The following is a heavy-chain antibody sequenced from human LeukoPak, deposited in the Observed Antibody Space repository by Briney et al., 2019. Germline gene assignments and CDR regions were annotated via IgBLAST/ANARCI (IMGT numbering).Heavy chain of an antibody. J-gene: IGHJ5*02. D-gene: IGHD1-26*01. CDR2: IKQDGSEK. Sequence: GGSLRLSCAASGFTFSNYWMSWVRQAPGKGLEWVANIKQDGSEKNYVDSVKGRFTISRDNAKNSLYLQMNSLRAEDTAIYYCAGKWTCGQGTLVTVSS. CDR3: AGKWT. CDR1: GFTFSNYW. V-gene: IGHV3-7*01.